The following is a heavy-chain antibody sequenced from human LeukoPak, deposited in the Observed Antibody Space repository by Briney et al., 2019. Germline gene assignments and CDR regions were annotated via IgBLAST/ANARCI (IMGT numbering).Heavy chain of an antibody. CDR2: INHSGST. V-gene: IGHV4-39*07. J-gene: IGHJ4*02. CDR3: ARAQRVITDSSLIAARIESHRHRSSRKNDY. D-gene: IGHD6-6*01. Sequence: PSETLSLTCTVSGGSISSSSYYWGWIRQPPGKGLEWIGEINHSGSTNYNPSLKSRVTISVDTSKNQFSLKLSSVTAADTAVYYCARAQRVITDSSLIAARIESHRHRSSRKNDYWGQGTLVTVSS. CDR1: GGSISSSSYY.